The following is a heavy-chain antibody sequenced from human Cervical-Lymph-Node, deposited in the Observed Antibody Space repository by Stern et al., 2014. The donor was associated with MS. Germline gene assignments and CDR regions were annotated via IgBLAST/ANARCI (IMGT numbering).Heavy chain of an antibody. CDR1: GFSLTTSGVG. J-gene: IGHJ6*02. Sequence: QVTLKESGPTLVKPTQTLTVTCTFSGFSLTTSGVGVGLIRQPPGKALEWLAVIYCDDDERYSPSLENRLTITKDTAKNQVVLTMANMDPVDTATYFCAHTTVTFDEAYGLDVWGQGTTVTVSS. D-gene: IGHD4-17*01. CDR3: AHTTVTFDEAYGLDV. CDR2: IYCDDDE. V-gene: IGHV2-5*02.